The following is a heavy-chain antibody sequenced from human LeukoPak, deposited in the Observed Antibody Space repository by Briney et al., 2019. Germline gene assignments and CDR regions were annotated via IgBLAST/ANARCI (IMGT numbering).Heavy chain of an antibody. V-gene: IGHV3-72*01. CDR3: ASAGASVY. Sequence: GGSLRPSCAASGFTFRDHYMHWVRQAPGKGLEWVGRIRNKANSYTTEYAASVKGRFNISRDDSKNSVHLQMTSLKTEDTAVYYCASAGASVYWGQGTLVTVSS. D-gene: IGHD5/OR15-5a*01. CDR1: GFTFRDHY. J-gene: IGHJ4*02. CDR2: IRNKANSYTT.